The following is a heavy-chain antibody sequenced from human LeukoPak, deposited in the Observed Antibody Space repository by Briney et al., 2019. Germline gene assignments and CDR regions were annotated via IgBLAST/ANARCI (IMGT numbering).Heavy chain of an antibody. Sequence: GASAKVSCKASGYTFTGYYMHWVRQAPGQGLEWMGCINPNSGGTNYAQKFQGRVTMTRDTSISTACMELSRLRSDDTAVYYCARGEGISITIFGVVLDYWGQGTLVTVSS. CDR1: GYTFTGYY. V-gene: IGHV1-2*02. J-gene: IGHJ4*02. CDR3: ARGEGISITIFGVVLDY. CDR2: INPNSGGT. D-gene: IGHD3-3*01.